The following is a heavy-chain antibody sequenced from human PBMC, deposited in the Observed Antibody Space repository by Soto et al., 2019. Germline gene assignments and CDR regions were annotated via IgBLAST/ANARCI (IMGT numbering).Heavy chain of an antibody. V-gene: IGHV1-69*13. J-gene: IGHJ6*02. CDR1: GGTFSSYA. CDR3: ARDPYYYGSGSLTYGMDV. CDR2: IIPIFGTA. Sequence: SVKVSCKASGGTFSSYAISWVRQAPGQGLEWMGGIIPIFGTANYAQKFQGRVTITADESTSTAYMELSSLRSEDTAVYYCARDPYYYGSGSLTYGMDVWGQGTTVTVSS. D-gene: IGHD3-10*01.